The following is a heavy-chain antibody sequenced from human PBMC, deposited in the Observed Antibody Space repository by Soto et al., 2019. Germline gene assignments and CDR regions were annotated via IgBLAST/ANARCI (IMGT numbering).Heavy chain of an antibody. CDR3: ARRVDYNYYYYMDV. V-gene: IGHV4-4*02. CDR2: IYHSGST. Sequence: SETLSLTCAVSSGSISSGNWWSWVRQPPGKGLEWIGEIYHSGSTNYNPSLKSRVTISVDKSKNQFSLKLSSVTAADTAVYYCARRVDYNYYYYMDVWGKGTTVTVSS. CDR1: SGSISSGNW. J-gene: IGHJ6*03. D-gene: IGHD5-12*01.